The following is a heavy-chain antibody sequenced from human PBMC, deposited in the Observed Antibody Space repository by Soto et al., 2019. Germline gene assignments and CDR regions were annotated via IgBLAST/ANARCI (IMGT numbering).Heavy chain of an antibody. CDR3: ARDLGGNAFPFDY. V-gene: IGHV3-30-3*01. CDR1: GFTFSSYA. Sequence: GGSLRLSCAASGFTFSSYAMHWVRQAPGKGLEWVALISYDGSDKDYADSVKGRFTISRDNSRNTLFLQMNSLRAEDTAVYYCARDLGGNAFPFDYWGQGTLVTVSS. J-gene: IGHJ4*02. CDR2: ISYDGSDK. D-gene: IGHD2-15*01.